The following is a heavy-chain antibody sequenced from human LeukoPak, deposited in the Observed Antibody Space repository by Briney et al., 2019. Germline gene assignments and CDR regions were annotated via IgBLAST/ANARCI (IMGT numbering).Heavy chain of an antibody. J-gene: IGHJ5*02. V-gene: IGHV4-61*05. CDR1: GGSISSTSDY. CDR2: IYYSGST. D-gene: IGHD4-17*01. CDR3: ARGGTTVTPGLLWFDP. Sequence: SETLSLTCTVSGGSISSTSDYWGWIRQPPGKGLEWIGYIYYSGSTKYNPSLKSRVTISVDTSKNQFSLKLSSVTAADTAVYYCARGGTTVTPGLLWFDPWGQGTLVTVSS.